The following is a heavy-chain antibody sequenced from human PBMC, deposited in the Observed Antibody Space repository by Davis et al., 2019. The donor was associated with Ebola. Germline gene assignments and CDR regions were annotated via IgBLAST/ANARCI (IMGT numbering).Heavy chain of an antibody. CDR1: GYIFTTYA. Sequence: ASVKVSCKASGYIFTTYAIHWVRQAPGQRLEWMGWINAGNGNTKYSQKFQGRVTITRDTSASTAYMELSSLRSEDTAVYYCARDRMVQGVIITHNWFDPWGQGTLVTVSS. J-gene: IGHJ5*02. CDR3: ARDRMVQGVIITHNWFDP. CDR2: INAGNGNT. V-gene: IGHV1-3*01. D-gene: IGHD3-10*01.